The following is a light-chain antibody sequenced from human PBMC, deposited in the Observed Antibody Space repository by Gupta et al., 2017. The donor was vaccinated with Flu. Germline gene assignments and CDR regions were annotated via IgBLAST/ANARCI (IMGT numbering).Light chain of an antibody. Sequence: GTLSLSPGERATLSCRASQSVSSSYLAWYQQKPGQAPRLLIYGASSRATGIPDRFSGSGSGTDFTLTINRLEPEDFAMYYCQHYGSSPYTFGQGTKLEIK. V-gene: IGKV3-20*01. CDR2: GAS. CDR3: QHYGSSPYT. J-gene: IGKJ2*01. CDR1: QSVSSSY.